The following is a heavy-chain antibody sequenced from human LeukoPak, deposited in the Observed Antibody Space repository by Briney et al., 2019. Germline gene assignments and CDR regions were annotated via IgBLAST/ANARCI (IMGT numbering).Heavy chain of an antibody. D-gene: IGHD3-16*01. CDR2: IYYSGST. J-gene: IGHJ4*02. CDR1: GDSISSYY. CDR3: ALHLGEVYYFDY. V-gene: IGHV4-59*08. Sequence: SETLSLTCTVSGDSISSYYWSWLRQPPGKGLEWIGFIYYSGSTNHNPSLRSRVSISVDTSKNQFSLKLSSVTAADMAVYYCALHLGEVYYFDYWGQGTLVTVSS.